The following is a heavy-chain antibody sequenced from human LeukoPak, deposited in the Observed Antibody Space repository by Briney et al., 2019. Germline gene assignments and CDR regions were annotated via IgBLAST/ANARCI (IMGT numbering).Heavy chain of an antibody. D-gene: IGHD3-3*02. CDR2: IYTTGYT. V-gene: IGHV4-61*02. CDR3: ARDFST. CDR1: GASISSGSDY. Sequence: SETLSLTCTVSGASISSGSDYWSWIRQPAGKGLEWIGRIYTTGYTSYNPSLKSRVTISLDTSKNQISLKLTSVTAADTAVYFCARDFSTWGQGTLVTVSS. J-gene: IGHJ4*02.